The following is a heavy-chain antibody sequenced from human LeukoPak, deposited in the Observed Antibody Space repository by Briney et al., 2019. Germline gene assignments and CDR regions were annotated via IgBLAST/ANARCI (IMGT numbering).Heavy chain of an antibody. J-gene: IGHJ4*02. CDR3: ARMASYSSPMQY. D-gene: IGHD1-26*01. CDR2: ISVYNGNT. V-gene: IGHV1-18*01. Sequence: ASVRVSCKASGYTFASYGINWMRQAPGQGLEWMGWISVYNGNTNYAQNLQGRVTMTTDTSTSTAYMELRSLRSDDTAVYYCARMASYSSPMQYWGQGTLVTVSS. CDR1: GYTFASYG.